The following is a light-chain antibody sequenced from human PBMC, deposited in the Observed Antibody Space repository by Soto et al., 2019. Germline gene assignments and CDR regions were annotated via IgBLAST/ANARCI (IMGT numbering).Light chain of an antibody. V-gene: IGLV2-14*03. Sequence: QSALTQPASVSGSHGQSITISCTGTSSDVGRYNYVSWYQQHPVKAPKLMIYGVSNRPSGVSNRFSGSKSCNTASLTISGLQAEDESDYYCSSYTSNTTVVFGGGTKLTVL. CDR1: SSDVGRYNY. CDR2: GVS. J-gene: IGLJ2*01. CDR3: SSYTSNTTVV.